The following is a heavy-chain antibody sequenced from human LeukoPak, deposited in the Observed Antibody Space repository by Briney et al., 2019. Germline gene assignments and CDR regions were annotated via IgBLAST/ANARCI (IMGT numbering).Heavy chain of an antibody. V-gene: IGHV4-59*08. CDR2: IYYSGST. CDR1: GGSISSYY. D-gene: IGHD2-15*01. J-gene: IGHJ5*02. Sequence: SETLSLTCTVSGGSISSYYWSWIRQPPRKGLEWIGYIYYSGSTNYNPSLKSRVTISVDTSKNQFSLNLNSVTGADTAVYYCVRQVLAPGSWFDLWGQGTLVIVSS. CDR3: VRQVLAPGSWFDL.